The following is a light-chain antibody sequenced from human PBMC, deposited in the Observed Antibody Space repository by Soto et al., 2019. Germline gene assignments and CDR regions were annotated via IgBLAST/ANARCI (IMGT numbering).Light chain of an antibody. CDR3: QQYGSSPPYT. V-gene: IGKV3-20*01. Sequence: EIVLTQSPGTLSLSPGERATLSCRASQSVSSSYLAWYQQKPGQAPRLLIYGASSRATGIPDRFSGSGSGTDFSLNISRLEPEDFAVYYCQQYGSSPPYTCGQGTKLDSK. CDR2: GAS. CDR1: QSVSSSY. J-gene: IGKJ2*01.